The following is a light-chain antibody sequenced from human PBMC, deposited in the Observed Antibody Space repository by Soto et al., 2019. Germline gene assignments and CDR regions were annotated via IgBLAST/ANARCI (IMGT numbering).Light chain of an antibody. V-gene: IGLV2-8*01. CDR2: EVT. CDR3: NSYVGSNNYV. CDR1: ASDIGRYNC. J-gene: IGLJ1*01. Sequence: QSVLTQPPSASGSPGQSVTISCIGNASDIGRYNCVSWYPHHPGKAPKLIIYEVTKRPSGVPDRFSGSKSGNTASLTVYGLQADDEAAYYCNSYVGSNNYVFGTGTKLTVL.